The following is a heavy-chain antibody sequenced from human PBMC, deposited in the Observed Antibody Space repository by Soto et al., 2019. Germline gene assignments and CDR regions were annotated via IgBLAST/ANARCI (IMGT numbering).Heavy chain of an antibody. CDR2: ISYDGANK. J-gene: IGHJ6*02. CDR3: ARGGYCNSTSCYRCGMDV. V-gene: IGHV3-30-3*01. D-gene: IGHD2-2*03. CDR1: GFTFSSYA. Sequence: GGSLRLSCAASGFTFSSYAMHWVRQAPGKGLEWVAVISYDGANKYYADSVKGRFTISRDSSKNTLYLQMNSLRAEDTAVYFCARGGYCNSTSCYRCGMDVWGQGTTVTVSS.